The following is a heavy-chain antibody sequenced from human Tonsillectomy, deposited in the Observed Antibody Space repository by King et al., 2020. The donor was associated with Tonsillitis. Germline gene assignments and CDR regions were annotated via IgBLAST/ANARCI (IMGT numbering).Heavy chain of an antibody. J-gene: IGHJ4*02. CDR1: GYTFTDYY. D-gene: IGHD3-16*01. CDR2: INGNSGGT. V-gene: IGHV1-2*02. CDR3: AREERGGFFDF. Sequence: VQLVQSGTEVKKPGASVKVSCKASGYTFTDYYTHWVRQAPGQGLEWMGGINGNSGGTSRSQTFQGRVTMTRDTSISTAYMELSGLTSDDTAVYYCAREERGGFFDFWGQGTLVTVSA.